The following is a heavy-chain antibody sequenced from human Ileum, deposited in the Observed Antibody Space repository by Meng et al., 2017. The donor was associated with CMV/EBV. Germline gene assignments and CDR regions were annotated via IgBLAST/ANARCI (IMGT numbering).Heavy chain of an antibody. Sequence: SETLSLTCAISGGSSSSGDCCNWVRQPPRKGLEWIGKICHSVSANSSPSLKSRITISVDRSSNHFPLKETSVTAADSVVYYCARGGWYLDWGQGTLVTVSS. V-gene: IGHV4-4*02. J-gene: IGHJ4*02. D-gene: IGHD6-13*01. CDR1: GGSSSSGDC. CDR2: ICHSVSA. CDR3: ARGGWYLD.